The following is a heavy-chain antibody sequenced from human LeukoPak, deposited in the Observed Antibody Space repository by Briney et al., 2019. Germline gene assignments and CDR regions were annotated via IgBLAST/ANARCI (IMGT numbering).Heavy chain of an antibody. V-gene: IGHV1-69*02. CDR3: LHPSSGPSAVDY. Sequence: SVKVSCKASGGTFSSYTITWVRQAPGQGLEWMGRIIPILGIANYAQKFQGRVAITADKSTSTAYMELSSLRSEDTAVYYCLHPSSGPSAVDYWGQGTLVTVSS. CDR2: IIPILGIA. D-gene: IGHD3-22*01. CDR1: GGTFSSYT. J-gene: IGHJ4*02.